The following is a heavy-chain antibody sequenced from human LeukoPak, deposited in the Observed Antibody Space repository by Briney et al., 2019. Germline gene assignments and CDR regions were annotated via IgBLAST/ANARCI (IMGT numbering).Heavy chain of an antibody. CDR1: GGSISSGSYY. J-gene: IGHJ4*02. CDR3: ARARYGYYDSSGYCDY. D-gene: IGHD3-22*01. Sequence: SETLSLTCTVSGGSISSGSYYWSWIRQPAGKGLEWIGRIYTSGSTNYNPSLKGRVTISVDTSKNQFSLKLSSVTAADTAVYYCARARYGYYDSSGYCDYWGQGTLVTVSS. CDR2: IYTSGST. V-gene: IGHV4-61*02.